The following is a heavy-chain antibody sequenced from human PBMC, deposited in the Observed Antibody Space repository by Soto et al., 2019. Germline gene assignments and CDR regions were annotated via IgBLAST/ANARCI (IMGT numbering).Heavy chain of an antibody. CDR1: GFSFSSYA. Sequence: QVQLVESGGGVVQTGRSLRLSCAASGFSFSSYAIHWVRQAPGKGLEWVAVISYDGSNKYYADSVKGRFTISRDNSKNTLLLQVNSLRCEDTAVYYCARSSSNAFDTSGQVTMVAVSS. V-gene: IGHV3-30-3*01. CDR2: ISYDGSNK. D-gene: IGHD6-6*01. CDR3: ARSSSNAFDT. J-gene: IGHJ3*02.